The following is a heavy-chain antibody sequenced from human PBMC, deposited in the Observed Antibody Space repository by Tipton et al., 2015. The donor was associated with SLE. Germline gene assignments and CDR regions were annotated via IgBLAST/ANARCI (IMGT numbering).Heavy chain of an antibody. D-gene: IGHD3-10*01. J-gene: IGHJ4*02. CDR1: GGSISSSGHY. CDR3: AKYASGTMFEY. Sequence: PGLVKPSETLSLTCTVSGGSISSSGHYWGWIRQPPGKGLEWIGSIYYSVATHYNPSLKSRVTISADTSKNQFSLRRTSVTAADTAVYYCAKYASGTMFEYWGQGTLVTVSS. CDR2: IYYSVAT. V-gene: IGHV4-39*01.